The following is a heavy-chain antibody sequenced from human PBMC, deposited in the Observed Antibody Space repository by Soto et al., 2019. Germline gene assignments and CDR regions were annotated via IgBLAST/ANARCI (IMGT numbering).Heavy chain of an antibody. V-gene: IGHV3-30-3*01. Sequence: GGSLRLSCAASGFTFSSYAMHWVRQAPGKGLEWVAVISYDGSNKYYADSVKGRFTISRDNSKNTLYLQMNSLRAEDTAVYYCAREDFWYSSNFDYWGQGTLVTVSS. CDR1: GFTFSSYA. J-gene: IGHJ4*02. D-gene: IGHD6-13*01. CDR3: AREDFWYSSNFDY. CDR2: ISYDGSNK.